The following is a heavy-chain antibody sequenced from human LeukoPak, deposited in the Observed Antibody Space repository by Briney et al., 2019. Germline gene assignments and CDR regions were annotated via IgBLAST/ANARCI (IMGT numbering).Heavy chain of an antibody. CDR3: ARMARGNIVVVPAANEMAPNYYYYMDV. Sequence: ESGPTLVNPTQTLTLTCTFSGFSLSSSGMCVSWIRQPPGKALEWLARIDWDDDKYYSTSLKTRLTISKDTSKNQVVLKMTNMDPVDTATYYCARMARGNIVVVPAANEMAPNYYYYMDVWGKGTTVTISS. V-gene: IGHV2-70*11. J-gene: IGHJ6*03. D-gene: IGHD2-2*01. CDR2: IDWDDDK. CDR1: GFSLSSSGMC.